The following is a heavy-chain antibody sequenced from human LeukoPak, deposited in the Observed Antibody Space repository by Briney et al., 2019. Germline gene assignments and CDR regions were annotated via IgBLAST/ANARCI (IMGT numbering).Heavy chain of an antibody. CDR2: IYNSGST. CDR3: ARLTGYDWESSYDY. CDR1: GDSFSYFY. J-gene: IGHJ4*02. D-gene: IGHD5-12*01. Sequence: SETLSLTCTVSGDSFSYFYWSWIRQPPGKGLEWIGYIYNSGSTNYNPSLKSRVTISLDTSKNQFSLKLSSVTAADTAVYYCARLTGYDWESSYDYWGQGTLVTVSS. V-gene: IGHV4-59*01.